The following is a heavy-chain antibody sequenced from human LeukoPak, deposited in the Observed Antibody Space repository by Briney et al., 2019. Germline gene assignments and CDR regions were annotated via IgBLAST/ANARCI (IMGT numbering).Heavy chain of an antibody. CDR3: ARDRPTGASRLFVVQ. CDR2: MSSGSRYI. V-gene: IGHV3-21*01. Sequence: GGSLRLSCAASGFTFSSYSMTWVRQAPGKGLEWVSSMSSGSRYIYYADSVRGRFTISRDNAKNSLYLLMNSLRAEDAAVYYCARDRPTGASRLFVVQWGQGTLVTVSS. J-gene: IGHJ4*02. CDR1: GFTFSSYS. D-gene: IGHD3-3*01.